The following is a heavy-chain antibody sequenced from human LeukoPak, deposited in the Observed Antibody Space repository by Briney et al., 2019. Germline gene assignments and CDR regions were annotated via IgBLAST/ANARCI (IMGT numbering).Heavy chain of an antibody. Sequence: GGSLRLSCAASGFTFSSYAIHWVRQAPGKGLGWVAVISFDGTDAFYADSVKGRFTISRDNSKNSLYLQMNSLRAEDTALYYCARDSEAIFGVVHDYWGQGTLVTVSS. CDR1: GFTFSSYA. J-gene: IGHJ4*02. V-gene: IGHV3-30*04. CDR3: ARDSEAIFGVVHDY. CDR2: ISFDGTDA. D-gene: IGHD3-3*01.